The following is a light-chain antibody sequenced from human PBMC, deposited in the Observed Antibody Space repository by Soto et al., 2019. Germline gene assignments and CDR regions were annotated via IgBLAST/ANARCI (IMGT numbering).Light chain of an antibody. Sequence: QSVLTQPPSAAGTPGQRVTISCSGSISNLGSNFVFWYQQLPGAAPKLLISRNDQRPSGVPDRFSGSKSGTSASLAISGLRSDDEADYHCAEWDDSLSGVVFGGGTKVTVL. CDR2: RND. CDR3: AEWDDSLSGVV. J-gene: IGLJ3*02. V-gene: IGLV1-47*01. CDR1: ISNLGSNF.